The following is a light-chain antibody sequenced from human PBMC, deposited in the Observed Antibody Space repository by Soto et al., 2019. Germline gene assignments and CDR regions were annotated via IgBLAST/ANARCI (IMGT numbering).Light chain of an antibody. Sequence: DIQMSQSPSTLSASVGDRVTITCRASQSIRNDLGWYQQKPGKAPKRLIYATSSLQSGVPSRFSGSGPGTDVTLPISSLQPDDFAHYYCRQHNSYRPSFGGGAKLDIK. CDR2: ATS. V-gene: IGKV1-17*01. J-gene: IGKJ4*01. CDR1: QSIRND. CDR3: RQHNSYRPS.